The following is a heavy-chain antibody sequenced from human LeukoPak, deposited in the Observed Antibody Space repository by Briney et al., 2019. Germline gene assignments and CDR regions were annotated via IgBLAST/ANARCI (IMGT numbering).Heavy chain of an antibody. D-gene: IGHD6-6*01. CDR1: GGTFSSYA. CDR3: ARGTGIAARTSLGY. V-gene: IGHV1-69*05. J-gene: IGHJ4*02. Sequence: GASVKVSCKASGGTFSSYAISWVRQAPGQGLEWMGGIIPIFGTANYAQKFQGRVTITRNTSISTAYMELSSLRSEDTAVYYCARGTGIAARTSLGYWGQGTLVTVSS. CDR2: IIPIFGTA.